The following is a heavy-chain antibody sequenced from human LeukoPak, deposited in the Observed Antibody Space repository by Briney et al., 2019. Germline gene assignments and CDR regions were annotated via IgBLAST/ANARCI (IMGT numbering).Heavy chain of an antibody. Sequence: SETLSLTCAVYGGSFSGYYWSWIRQPPGKGLEWIGEINHSGSTNYNPSLKSRVTISVDTSKNQFSLKLSSVTAADTAVYYCARQVDCGSTSCPFDPWGQGTLVTVPS. J-gene: IGHJ5*02. CDR2: INHSGST. CDR1: GGSFSGYY. D-gene: IGHD2-2*01. CDR3: ARQVDCGSTSCPFDP. V-gene: IGHV4-34*01.